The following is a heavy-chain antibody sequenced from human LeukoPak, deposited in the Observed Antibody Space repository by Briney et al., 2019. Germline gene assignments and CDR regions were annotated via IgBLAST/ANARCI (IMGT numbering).Heavy chain of an antibody. D-gene: IGHD3-22*01. Sequence: KPSGTLSLTCAVSGGSISSSNWWSWVRQPPGKGLEWIGEIYHSGSTNYNPSLKSRVTISVDTSKNQFSLKLSSVTAADTAVYYCARARNYYDSSDYYYEGDAFDIWGQGTMVTVSS. CDR3: ARARNYYDSSDYYYEGDAFDI. V-gene: IGHV4-4*02. CDR1: GGSISSSNW. J-gene: IGHJ3*02. CDR2: IYHSGST.